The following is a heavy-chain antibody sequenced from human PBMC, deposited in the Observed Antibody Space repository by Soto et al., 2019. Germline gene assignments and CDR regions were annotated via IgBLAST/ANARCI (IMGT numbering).Heavy chain of an antibody. CDR1: GFTVSSNY. Sequence: PGGSLRLSCAASGFTVSSNYMSWVRQAPGKGLEWVSVIYSGGSTYYADSVKGRFTISRDNSKNTLYLQMNSLRAEDTAVYYCARDRVESGYPEYFQHWGQSTLVTVSS. CDR2: IYSGGST. V-gene: IGHV3-53*01. J-gene: IGHJ1*01. D-gene: IGHD3-22*01. CDR3: ARDRVESGYPEYFQH.